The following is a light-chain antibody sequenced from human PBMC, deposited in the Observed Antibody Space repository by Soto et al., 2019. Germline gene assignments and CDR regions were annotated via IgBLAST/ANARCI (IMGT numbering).Light chain of an antibody. Sequence: EIVMTQSPATLSVSPGERATLSCRASQSVSNNLAWYQQKPGQAPRLLIYFASTRAPGIPTRFSGGGSGTEFTLTISSPQSEDFALYYCQQYHKWPLTFGGGTKVETK. CDR1: QSVSNN. CDR3: QQYHKWPLT. V-gene: IGKV3-15*01. J-gene: IGKJ4*01. CDR2: FAS.